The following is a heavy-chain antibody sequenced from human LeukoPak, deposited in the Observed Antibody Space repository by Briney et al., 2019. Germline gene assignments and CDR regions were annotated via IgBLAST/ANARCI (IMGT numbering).Heavy chain of an antibody. CDR1: GFTFSTYW. D-gene: IGHD6-13*01. J-gene: IGHJ4*02. CDR3: TREAAAGIDY. CDR2: IKQEGSEK. Sequence: PGGSRRLSCAASGFTFSTYWMSWVRQAPGEGLEWVANIKQEGSEKYYLDSVKGRFTISRDNAKNSLYLQMNSLRAEDTAVYFCTREAAAGIDYWGQGTLVTVSS. V-gene: IGHV3-7*01.